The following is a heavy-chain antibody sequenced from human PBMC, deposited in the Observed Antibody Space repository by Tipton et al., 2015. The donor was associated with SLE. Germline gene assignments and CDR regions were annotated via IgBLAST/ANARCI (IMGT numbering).Heavy chain of an antibody. D-gene: IGHD4-11*01. CDR2: VFISGST. CDR1: GGSISSGTYY. J-gene: IGHJ6*03. CDR3: AREDYSNYRGYYYYRDV. V-gene: IGHV4-61*02. Sequence: TLSLTCTVSGGSISSGTYYWNWIRQPAGKGLEWIGRVFISGSTYYNPSLKSRVSISVDRSKNQFSLRLSSVTAADTAVYYCAREDYSNYRGYYYYRDVWGKGTTVTVSS.